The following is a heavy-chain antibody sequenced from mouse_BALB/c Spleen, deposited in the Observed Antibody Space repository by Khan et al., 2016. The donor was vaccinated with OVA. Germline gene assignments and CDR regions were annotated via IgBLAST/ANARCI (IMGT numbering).Heavy chain of an antibody. Sequence: EVQLQESGPGLVKPSQSLSLTCSVTGYSITSGYFWNWIRQFPGNKLEWMGYIRYDGNSNYNPSLKNRISITRDTSKTQFFLKLNSVTHEATATYYCARGSSSGPAWFAYWGQGTLVTGSA. CDR3: ARGSSSGPAWFAY. D-gene: IGHD3-1*01. CDR2: IRYDGNS. J-gene: IGHJ3*01. CDR1: GYSITSGYF. V-gene: IGHV3-6*02.